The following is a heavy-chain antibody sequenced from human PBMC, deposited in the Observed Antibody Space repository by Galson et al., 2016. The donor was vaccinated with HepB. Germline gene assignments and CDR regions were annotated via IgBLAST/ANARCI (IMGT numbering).Heavy chain of an antibody. CDR2: IDWADDK. V-gene: IGHV2-70*01. CDR3: ARSKFGGFVRIFDY. J-gene: IGHJ4*02. CDR1: GFSLSTSGMC. Sequence: PALVKPTQTLTLTCTSSGFSLSTSGMCVSWIRQPPGKALEWLALIDWADDKYYRTSLKTRLTISKDTSKNQVVLTMTNMDPVDTATYYCARSKFGGFVRIFDYWGQGTLVTVSS. D-gene: IGHD3-10*01.